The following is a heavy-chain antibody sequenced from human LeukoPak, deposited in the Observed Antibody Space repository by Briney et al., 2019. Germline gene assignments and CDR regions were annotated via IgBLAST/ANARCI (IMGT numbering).Heavy chain of an antibody. CDR1: GFTFSSYA. CDR2: ISAGAGST. V-gene: IGHV3-23*01. Sequence: GGSLRLFCAASGFTFSSYAMSWVRQAPGKGLEWVSSISAGAGSTYYADSVKGRFTISRDNSKNTLYLQMNSLRAEDTAVYYCATLKLGKSPFDYWGQGTLVTVSS. D-gene: IGHD1-26*01. J-gene: IGHJ4*02. CDR3: ATLKLGKSPFDY.